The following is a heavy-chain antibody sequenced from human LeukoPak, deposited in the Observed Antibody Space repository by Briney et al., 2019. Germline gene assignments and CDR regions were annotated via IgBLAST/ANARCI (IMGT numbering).Heavy chain of an antibody. CDR3: ARLHSSGWYGYDYYYGMDV. CDR1: GYSFTSYC. D-gene: IGHD6-19*01. Sequence: GESLKISCKVSGYSFTSYCIGWVRQMPGKGLEWMGIIYPGDSGPTYSPSFQGQVTISADKSISTAYLQWSSLKASDTAMYYCARLHSSGWYGYDYYYGMDVWGQGTTVAVSS. J-gene: IGHJ6*02. V-gene: IGHV5-51*01. CDR2: IYPGDSGP.